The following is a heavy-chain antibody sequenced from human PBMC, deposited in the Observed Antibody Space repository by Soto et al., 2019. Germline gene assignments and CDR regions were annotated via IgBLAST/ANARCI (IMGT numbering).Heavy chain of an antibody. CDR2: IIPIFGTA. D-gene: IGHD6-19*01. CDR1: GGTFSSYA. CDR3: ARTMIAVAGSYAFDI. V-gene: IGHV1-69*06. Sequence: VASVKVSCKASGGTFSSYAISWVRQAPGQGLEWMGGIIPIFGTANYAQKFQGRVTITADKSTSTAYMELSSLRSEDTAVYYCARTMIAVAGSYAFDIWGQGTMVTVSS. J-gene: IGHJ3*02.